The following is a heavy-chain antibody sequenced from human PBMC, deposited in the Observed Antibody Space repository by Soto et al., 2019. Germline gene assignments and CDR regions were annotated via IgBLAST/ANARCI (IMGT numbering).Heavy chain of an antibody. CDR1: GVSINTSSW. V-gene: IGHV4-4*02. J-gene: IGHJ4*02. D-gene: IGHD3-10*01. Sequence: QVQLQESGPGLVKPSGTLSLTCVVSGVSINTSSWWTWVRHPPGKGLEWMAEIHHGGSTNYSPSLKSRVVMSIDKPKQQFCLKMNSVTAADTAMYYCATGNAYYYGSGGMWDDWGQGALVTVSS. CDR3: ATGNAYYYGSGGMWDD. CDR2: IHHGGST.